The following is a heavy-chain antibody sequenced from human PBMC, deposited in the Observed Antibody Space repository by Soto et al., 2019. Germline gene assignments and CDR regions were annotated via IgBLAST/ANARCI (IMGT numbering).Heavy chain of an antibody. CDR1: VFNINNAC. D-gene: IGHD1-26*01. J-gene: IGHJ4*02. Sequence: RLSCAASVFNINNACISWFRHAPGKGLEWVGRIKSKHSGGTVDYATPVKGRFTISRDDSKNMMYLQMNSLRTEDTALYYCITKYNGTPARPYLDLWGQGTPVTVSS. V-gene: IGHV3-15*01. CDR2: IKSKHSGGTV. CDR3: ITKYNGTPARPYLDL.